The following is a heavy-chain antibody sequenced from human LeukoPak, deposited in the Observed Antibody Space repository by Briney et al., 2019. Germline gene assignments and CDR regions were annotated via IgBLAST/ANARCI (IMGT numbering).Heavy chain of an antibody. CDR1: GGSISNYF. Sequence: PSETLSLTCTVSGGSISNYFWSWIRQAPGKGLEYIGFIYYSENTNYDPSFKSRVTISVDTSKKQFSLKLSSVTAADTAVYYCARDLAYRSSLRGTFDIWGQGTKVTVSS. V-gene: IGHV4-59*01. CDR3: ARDLAYRSSLRGTFDI. D-gene: IGHD6-19*01. J-gene: IGHJ3*02. CDR2: IYYSENT.